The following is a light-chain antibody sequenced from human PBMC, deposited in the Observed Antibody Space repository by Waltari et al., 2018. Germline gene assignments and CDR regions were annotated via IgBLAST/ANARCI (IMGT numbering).Light chain of an antibody. Sequence: DVQMSQSPSSLSASVGDRVTLTCRASQDIRNYLNWYHLKAGKAPKLLIYYTKNLASGVPSRFSGSGSGTEYTLTITGVRSDDLGTYHCQQGNSYPFGGGTSLEIK. CDR2: YTK. V-gene: IGKV1-39*01. J-gene: IGKJ4*01. CDR1: QDIRNY. CDR3: QQGNSYP.